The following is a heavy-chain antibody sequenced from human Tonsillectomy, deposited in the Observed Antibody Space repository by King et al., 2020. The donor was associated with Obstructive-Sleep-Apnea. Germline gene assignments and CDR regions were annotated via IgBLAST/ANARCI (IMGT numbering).Heavy chain of an antibody. J-gene: IGHJ4*02. Sequence: VQLVESGGGLVQPGGSLRLSCAASGFTFSSYAMSWVRQAPGKGLEWVSAISGSGGSTYYADSVKGRFTISRDNSKNTLYLRMNSLRAEDTAVYYCAKGAPYYDSSGYYRGNYFDYWGQGTLVTVSS. CDR2: ISGSGGST. CDR1: GFTFSSYA. V-gene: IGHV3-23*04. CDR3: AKGAPYYDSSGYYRGNYFDY. D-gene: IGHD3-22*01.